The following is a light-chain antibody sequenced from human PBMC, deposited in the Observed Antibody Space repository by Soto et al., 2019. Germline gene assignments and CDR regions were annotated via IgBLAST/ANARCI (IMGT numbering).Light chain of an antibody. Sequence: QSALTQPASVSGSPGQSITISCTGTSSDIGHYDYVSWYQQHPGKAPKLIIYEVSHRPSGVSSRFSGSKSGNSASLTISGLQAEDEADYYCSSYTSSNTLVFGTGTKVTVL. J-gene: IGLJ1*01. CDR3: SSYTSSNTLV. CDR2: EVS. V-gene: IGLV2-14*01. CDR1: SSDIGHYDY.